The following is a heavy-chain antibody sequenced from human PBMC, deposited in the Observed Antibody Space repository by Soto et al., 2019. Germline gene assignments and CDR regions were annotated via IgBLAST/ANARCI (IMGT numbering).Heavy chain of an antibody. CDR1: GYTFTSYY. CDR3: ARGGEAYCGGDCYPRDYYYYGMDV. J-gene: IGHJ6*02. D-gene: IGHD2-21*02. V-gene: IGHV1-46*01. CDR2: INPSGGST. Sequence: ASVKVSCKASGYTFTSYYMHWVRQAPGQGLEWMGIINPSGGSTSYAQKFQGRVTMTRDTSTRTVYMELGSLGSGETAVYYCARGGEAYCGGDCYPRDYYYYGMDVWGQGTTVTVSS.